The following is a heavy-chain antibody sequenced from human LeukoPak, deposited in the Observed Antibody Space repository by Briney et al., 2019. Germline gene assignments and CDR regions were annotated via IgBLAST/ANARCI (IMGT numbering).Heavy chain of an antibody. CDR1: GYTFTSYA. Sequence: GASVKVSCKASGYTFTSYAMHWVRQAPGQRLEWMGWINAGNGNTKYSQKFQGRVTITRDTSASTAYMELSSLRSEDTAVYYCARLSYSGYSLGALDYWGQGTLVTVSS. CDR3: ARLSYSGYSLGALDY. J-gene: IGHJ4*02. V-gene: IGHV1-3*01. D-gene: IGHD5-12*01. CDR2: INAGNGNT.